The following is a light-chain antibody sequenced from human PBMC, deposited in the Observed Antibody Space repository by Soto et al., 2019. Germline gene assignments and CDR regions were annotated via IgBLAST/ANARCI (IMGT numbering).Light chain of an antibody. J-gene: IGKJ3*01. CDR2: GAS. CDR1: QSVTNNF. CDR3: QQYGSPPFT. Sequence: PGERATLSCGASQSVTNNFLAWYQQKPGQAPRLLIYGASSRATGVPDRFSGSGSGTDFTLTISRLEPGDFAVYYCQQYGSPPFTFGPWTQGDIK. V-gene: IGKV3-20*01.